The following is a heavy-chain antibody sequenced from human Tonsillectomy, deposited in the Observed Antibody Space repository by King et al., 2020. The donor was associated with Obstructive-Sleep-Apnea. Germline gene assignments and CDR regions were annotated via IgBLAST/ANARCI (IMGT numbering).Heavy chain of an antibody. V-gene: IGHV3-7*01. CDR2: INEDGREK. CDR1: GFTFSSYW. J-gene: IGHJ4*02. D-gene: IGHD1-26*01. CDR3: ARHPLGTYLMFGFDC. Sequence: VQLVESGGGLVQPGGSLRLSCAASGFTFSSYWMNWVSQAPGKGLEWVANINEDGREKYCVDSVKGLFTISRANAKNSLDLQMNSLRAEDTAVYYCARHPLGTYLMFGFDCWGQGTLVTVSA.